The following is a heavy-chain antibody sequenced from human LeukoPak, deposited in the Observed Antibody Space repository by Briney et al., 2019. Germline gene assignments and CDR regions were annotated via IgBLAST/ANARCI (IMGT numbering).Heavy chain of an antibody. Sequence: PSETLSLTCAVSGGSISSGGYSWSWIRQPPGKGLEWIGYIYHSGSTYYNPSLKSRVTISVDRSKNQFSLKLSSVTAADTAVYYCASSGHLRGYSYADDYWGQGTLVTVSS. CDR3: ASSGHLRGYSYADDY. D-gene: IGHD5-18*01. J-gene: IGHJ4*02. CDR2: IYHSGST. CDR1: GGSISSGGYS. V-gene: IGHV4-30-2*01.